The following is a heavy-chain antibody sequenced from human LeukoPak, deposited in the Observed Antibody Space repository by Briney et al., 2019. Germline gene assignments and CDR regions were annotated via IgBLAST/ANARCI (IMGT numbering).Heavy chain of an antibody. CDR3: AKNRGNYYYFDY. V-gene: IGHV3-23*01. J-gene: IGHJ4*02. CDR2: ISGSGGST. CDR1: GFTFSSFA. D-gene: IGHD4-11*01. Sequence: PGGSLRLSCAVSGFTFSSFAMCWVRQAPGKGLEWVSAISGSGGSTYYADSVKGRFTISRDNSKNTLYLQMNSLRAEDTAVYYCAKNRGNYYYFDYWGQGTLVTVSS.